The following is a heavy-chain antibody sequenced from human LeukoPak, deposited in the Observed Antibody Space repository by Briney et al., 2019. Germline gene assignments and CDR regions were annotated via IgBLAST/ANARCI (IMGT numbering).Heavy chain of an antibody. V-gene: IGHV4-59*12. Sequence: PSETLSLTCTVSGGSISSYYWSWIRQPPGKGLEWIGYIYYSGSTNYNPSLKSRVTISVDTSKNQFSLKLSSVTAADTAVYYCARGQDASSSSYYFDYWGQGTLVTVSS. CDR1: GGSISSYY. D-gene: IGHD6-6*01. CDR3: ARGQDASSSSYYFDY. CDR2: IYYSGST. J-gene: IGHJ4*02.